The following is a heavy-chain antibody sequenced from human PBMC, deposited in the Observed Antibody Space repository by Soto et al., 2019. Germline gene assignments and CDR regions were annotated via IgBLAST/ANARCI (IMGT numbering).Heavy chain of an antibody. CDR2: ISGSGGST. CDR1: GFTFSSYP. CDR3: AKGPVVIAVAGSDY. Sequence: EVQLLESGGGLVQPGGSLRLSCAASGFTFSSYPMIWVRQAPGKGLEWVSAISGSGGSTYYADSVKGRFTISRDNSKNTLYLQMNSLRAEDTAVYYCAKGPVVIAVAGSDYWGQGTLVTVSS. J-gene: IGHJ4*02. V-gene: IGHV3-23*01. D-gene: IGHD6-19*01.